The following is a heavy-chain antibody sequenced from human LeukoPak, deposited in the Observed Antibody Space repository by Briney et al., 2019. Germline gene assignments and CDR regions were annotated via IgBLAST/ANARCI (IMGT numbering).Heavy chain of an antibody. J-gene: IGHJ1*01. CDR3: ARRRYYDGSGYLE. V-gene: IGHV4-39*01. Sequence: SETLSLTCSVSGDSVSRSDSYWDWIRQPPGERLEWIGTIYYSGRTYYIPSLKSRVTMSVDPSNNQFSLNLRSVTAADTALYYCARRRYYDGSGYLEWGQGTLLSVSS. CDR2: IYYSGRT. D-gene: IGHD3-22*01. CDR1: GDSVSRSDSY.